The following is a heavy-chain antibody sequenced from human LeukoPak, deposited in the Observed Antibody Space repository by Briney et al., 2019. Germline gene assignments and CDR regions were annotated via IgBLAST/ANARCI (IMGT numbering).Heavy chain of an antibody. Sequence: GGSLRLSCVASGFTFTNYWMTWVRQAPGKGLEWVANIMKDGGDKQYVDSVKGRFTISRDNAKNSVYLQMNSLRAEDTAVYYCVRDRDYYVFDLWGEGALVTVSS. CDR2: IMKDGGDK. CDR1: GFTFTNYW. CDR3: VRDRDYYVFDL. D-gene: IGHD3-10*02. V-gene: IGHV3-7*01. J-gene: IGHJ4*02.